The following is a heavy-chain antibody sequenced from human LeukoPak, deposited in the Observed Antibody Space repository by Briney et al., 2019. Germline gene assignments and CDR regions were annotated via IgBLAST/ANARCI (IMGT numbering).Heavy chain of an antibody. J-gene: IGHJ4*02. D-gene: IGHD1-26*01. CDR3: AREPEYSGSYYFDY. V-gene: IGHV3-30*04. CDR2: ISYDGSNK. CDR1: GFTFSSYA. Sequence: GGSLRLSCAASGFTFSSYAMHWVRQAPGKGLEWVAVISYDGSNKYHADSVKGRFTISRDNSKNTLYLQMNSLRAEDTAVYYCAREPEYSGSYYFDYWGQGTLVTVSS.